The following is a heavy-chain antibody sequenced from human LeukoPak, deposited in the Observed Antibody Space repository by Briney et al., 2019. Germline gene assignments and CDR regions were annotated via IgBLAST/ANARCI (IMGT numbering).Heavy chain of an antibody. CDR3: ARAVGSGSYSNGFDY. J-gene: IGHJ4*02. CDR2: IYPSGST. Sequence: PAETLLLTGTGSRGSISIYQWSSIRQPAGKGLEWVGRIYPSGSTNYNPSLKSRVTMSVDTSKNQFSLKLSSVTAADTAVYYCARAVGSGSYSNGFDYWGQGTLVTVSS. D-gene: IGHD3-10*01. CDR1: RGSISIYQ. V-gene: IGHV4-4*07.